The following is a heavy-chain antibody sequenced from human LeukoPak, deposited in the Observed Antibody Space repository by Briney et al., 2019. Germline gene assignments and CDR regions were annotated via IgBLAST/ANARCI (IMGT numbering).Heavy chain of an antibody. Sequence: GGSLRLSCAASGSTFSSYSMNWVRQAPGKGLEWVSSISSSSSYIYYADSVKGRFTISRDNAKNSLYLQMNSLRAEDTAVYYCARDRGAGDIDYWGQGTLVTVSS. D-gene: IGHD3-10*01. CDR2: ISSSSSYI. CDR3: ARDRGAGDIDY. J-gene: IGHJ4*02. CDR1: GSTFSSYS. V-gene: IGHV3-21*01.